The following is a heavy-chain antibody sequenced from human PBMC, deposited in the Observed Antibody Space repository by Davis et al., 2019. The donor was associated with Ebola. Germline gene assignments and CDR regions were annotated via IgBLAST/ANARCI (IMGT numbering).Heavy chain of an antibody. Sequence: AASVKVSCKASGYTFSNYAINWVRQAPGQGLEWMGWMNPNSGDTGYAQKFQGRVTMTRNTSISTAYMELSSLRSEDTAVYYCAREGTGDGFIYYYGMDVWGKGTTVTVSS. CDR1: GYTFSNYA. CDR2: MNPNSGDT. V-gene: IGHV1-8*01. CDR3: AREGTGDGFIYYYGMDV. D-gene: IGHD1-1*01. J-gene: IGHJ6*04.